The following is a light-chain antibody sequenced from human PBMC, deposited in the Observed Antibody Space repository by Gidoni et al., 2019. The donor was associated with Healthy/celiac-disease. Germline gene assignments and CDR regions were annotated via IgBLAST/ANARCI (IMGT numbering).Light chain of an antibody. CDR2: EGS. Sequence: QSALTQPASVSGSPGQAITISCTGTSSDVGSYNLVSWYQQYPGKAPKLMIHEGSKRPSGVSNRFSGSKSGNTASLTVSGLQAEDEADYYCCSYAGSSTLGVFGGGTKLTVL. CDR1: SSDVGSYNL. V-gene: IGLV2-23*01. J-gene: IGLJ3*02. CDR3: CSYAGSSTLGV.